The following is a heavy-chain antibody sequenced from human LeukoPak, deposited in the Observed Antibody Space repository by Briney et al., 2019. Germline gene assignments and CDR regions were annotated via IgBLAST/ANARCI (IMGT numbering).Heavy chain of an antibody. Sequence: GGSLRLTCAASGFTVSSNCMSWVRQAPGKGLEWVSVIYSGGSTYYADSVKGRFTISRDNSKNTLYLQMNSLRAEDTAVYYCARNGYSSSWPFDYWGQGTLVTVSS. CDR1: GFTVSSNC. D-gene: IGHD6-13*01. CDR2: IYSGGST. V-gene: IGHV3-53*01. J-gene: IGHJ4*02. CDR3: ARNGYSSSWPFDY.